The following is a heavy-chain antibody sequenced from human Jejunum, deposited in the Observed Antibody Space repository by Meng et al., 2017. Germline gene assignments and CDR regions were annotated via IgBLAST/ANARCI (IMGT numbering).Heavy chain of an antibody. J-gene: IGHJ4*02. Sequence: PSRPALCKPSTPPPPPSALSGDSVPSTGAAWTWIRQSPSRGLEWLGRTYYRSKWYNDYAVSVKGRIAINPDTSKNQFFLQLNSVTPEDTAVYYCARDYGTSRPFEYWGQGILVTVSS. CDR3: ARDYGTSRPFEY. CDR2: TYYRSKWYN. V-gene: IGHV6-1*01. CDR1: GDSVPSTGAA. D-gene: IGHD1/OR15-1a*01.